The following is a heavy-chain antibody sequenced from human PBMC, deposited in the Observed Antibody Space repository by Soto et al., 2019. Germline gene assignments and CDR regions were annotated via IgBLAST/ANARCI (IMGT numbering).Heavy chain of an antibody. CDR3: ARVKTDYSNPRGPFFFYGMDV. V-gene: IGHV3-30-3*01. J-gene: IGHJ6*02. CDR1: EFTFSSYA. D-gene: IGHD4-4*01. Sequence: QVQLVESGGGVVHPERSLRLSCSASEFTFSSYAMHWVRQAPGKGLEWVAGISYDGGHKFYGDSVRGRFTISRDSSKTTVFLQMNRLSPEDTAAYYCARVKTDYSNPRGPFFFYGMDVWGQGTTVPVSS. CDR2: ISYDGGHK.